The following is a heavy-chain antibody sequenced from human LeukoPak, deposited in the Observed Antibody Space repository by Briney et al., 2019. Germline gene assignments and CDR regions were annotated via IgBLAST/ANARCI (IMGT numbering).Heavy chain of an antibody. D-gene: IGHD6-13*01. Sequence: PGGSLRLSCAASGFTFSSYDMHWVRHATGKGLEWVSAIGTAGDTYYPGSVKGRFTISRENAKNSLYLQMNSLRVGDTAVYYCARGSIAAAGVYYYYYYGMDVWGQGTTVTVSS. J-gene: IGHJ6*02. CDR1: GFTFSSYD. CDR3: ARGSIAAAGVYYYYYYGMDV. V-gene: IGHV3-13*01. CDR2: IGTAGDT.